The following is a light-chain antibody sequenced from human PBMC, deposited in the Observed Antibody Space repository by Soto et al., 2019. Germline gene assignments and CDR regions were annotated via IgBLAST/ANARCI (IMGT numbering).Light chain of an antibody. CDR1: ESIRTW. CDR3: QKYNNYPRT. CDR2: DDS. Sequence: DIQMTQSPSTLSASVGYRVTITCRASESIRTWLAWYQHKPGKAHKFLIYDDSTLESGVPSRFSGSGSGTEFTLTIRSLQPDDFATYYCQKYNNYPRTFGQGTKVDIK. V-gene: IGKV1-5*01. J-gene: IGKJ1*01.